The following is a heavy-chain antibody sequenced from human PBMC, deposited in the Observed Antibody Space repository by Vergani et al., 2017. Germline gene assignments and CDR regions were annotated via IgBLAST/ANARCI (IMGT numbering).Heavy chain of an antibody. D-gene: IGHD1-26*01. J-gene: IGHJ4*02. CDR1: GYTFTGYY. CDR3: ARKTLVVGATIGY. Sequence: QVQLVQSGAEVKKPGASAKVFCKASGYTFTGYYMHWVRQAPGQGLEWMGWINPNSGGTNYAQKFQGRVTMTRDTSISTAYMELSRLRSDDTAVYYCARKTLVVGATIGYWGQGTLVTVSS. CDR2: INPNSGGT. V-gene: IGHV1-2*02.